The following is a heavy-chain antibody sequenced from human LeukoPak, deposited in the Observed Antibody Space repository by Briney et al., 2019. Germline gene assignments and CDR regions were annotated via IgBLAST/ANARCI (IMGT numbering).Heavy chain of an antibody. CDR1: GFTFSSYA. CDR2: ISGSGGST. D-gene: IGHD3-22*01. CDR3: AKVQYYYDSSGYQPFDY. J-gene: IGHJ4*02. Sequence: GGSLRLSCAASGFTFSSYAMSWVRQPPGKGREWVSAISGSGGSTYYAASVKGRFTISRDNSKNTLYLQMNSLRAEDTAVYYCAKVQYYYDSSGYQPFDYWGQGTLVTVSS. V-gene: IGHV3-23*01.